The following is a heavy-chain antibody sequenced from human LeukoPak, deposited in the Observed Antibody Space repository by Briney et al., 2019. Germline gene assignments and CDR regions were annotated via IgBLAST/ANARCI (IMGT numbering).Heavy chain of an antibody. V-gene: IGHV3-23*01. J-gene: IGHJ4*02. CDR1: GFNFANHA. Sequence: GGSLRLSCAASGFNFANHAMSWVRQTAGKGLEWVSAISGGGDIAYYADSVKGRFTISRDNSKDTLFLQMHSLRPGDTAVYYCTRCPSSTSCYGILLDYWGQGTLVTVSS. D-gene: IGHD2-2*01. CDR3: TRCPSSTSCYGILLDY. CDR2: ISGGGDIA.